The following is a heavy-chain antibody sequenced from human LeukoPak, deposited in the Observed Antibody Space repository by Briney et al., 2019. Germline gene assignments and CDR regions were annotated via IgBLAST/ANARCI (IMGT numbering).Heavy chain of an antibody. J-gene: IGHJ4*02. D-gene: IGHD3-22*01. V-gene: IGHV1-69*04. Sequence: SSVKVSCKASGGTFSSYAISWVRQAPGQGLEWMGRIIPILGIANYAQKFRGRVTITADKSTSTAYMELSSLRSEDTAVYYCAREEYYYDSSGYYYDYWGQGTLVTVSS. CDR3: AREEYYYDSSGYYYDY. CDR1: GGTFSSYA. CDR2: IIPILGIA.